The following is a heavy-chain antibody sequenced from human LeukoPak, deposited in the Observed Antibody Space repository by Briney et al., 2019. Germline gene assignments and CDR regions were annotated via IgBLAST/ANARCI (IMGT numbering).Heavy chain of an antibody. D-gene: IGHD1-26*01. CDR3: ARGRVGATGFDY. V-gene: IGHV1-8*03. Sequence: GASVKVSCKASGYTFTSYDVNWVRQATGQGLEWMGWMNPNSGNTGYAQKFQGRVTITRNTSISTAYMELSSLRSEDTAVYYCARGRVGATGFDYWGQGTLVTVSS. CDR2: MNPNSGNT. J-gene: IGHJ4*02. CDR1: GYTFTSYD.